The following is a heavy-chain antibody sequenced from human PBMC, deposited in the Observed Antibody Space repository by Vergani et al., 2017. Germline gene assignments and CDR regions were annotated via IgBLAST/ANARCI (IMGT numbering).Heavy chain of an antibody. J-gene: IGHJ5*02. CDR1: GASIRSSNYY. V-gene: IGHV4-39*01. Sequence: QLQLQESGPGLVKPSATLSLICSVSGASIRSSNYYWGWIRQPPGKGLEWIASSYYSGSTYYNPSLKSRVTISVETSKNQFSLKLSSVTAADTAVYFCARHSTVEWLVKLGWIDPWGQGILVTVSS. D-gene: IGHD6-19*01. CDR2: SYYSGST. CDR3: ARHSTVEWLVKLGWIDP.